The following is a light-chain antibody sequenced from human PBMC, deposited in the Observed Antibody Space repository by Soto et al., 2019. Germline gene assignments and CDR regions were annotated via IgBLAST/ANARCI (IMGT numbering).Light chain of an antibody. CDR1: QTGSNSY. CDR3: QERNRWPRGT. Sequence: IVLTQSPGTLSLSPGERATLSCRASQTGSNSYLAWYQQKSGQAPRLLIYGVSTRATGIPDRFSGSGSGTEFALTISRLEPDDFAVYICQERNRWPRGTFGGGTKADIK. CDR2: GVS. V-gene: IGKV3D-20*02. J-gene: IGKJ4*01.